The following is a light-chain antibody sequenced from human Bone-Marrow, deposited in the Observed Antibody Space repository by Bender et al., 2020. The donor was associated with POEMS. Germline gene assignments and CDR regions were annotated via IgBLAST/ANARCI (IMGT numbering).Light chain of an antibody. Sequence: QSALTQPASVSGSPGQSITFSCTGTSSDVWSYNLVSWYQQHPGKAPKLVLYEGDKRPSGVSNRFSGSKSGNTASLTISGLQAEDEADYYCCLYAANSPSVDFGGGTKLTVL. CDR2: EGD. V-gene: IGLV2-23*01. CDR3: CLYAANSPSVD. CDR1: SSDVWSYNL. J-gene: IGLJ2*01.